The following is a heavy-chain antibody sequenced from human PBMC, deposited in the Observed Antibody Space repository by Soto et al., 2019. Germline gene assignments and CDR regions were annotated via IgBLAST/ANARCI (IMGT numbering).Heavy chain of an antibody. D-gene: IGHD5-12*01. J-gene: IGHJ4*02. CDR1: GGSSSSSSYY. CDR3: ARRGGYDRADFDY. CDR2: IYYSGST. Sequence: PSETLSLTCTVSGGSSSSSSYYWGWIRQPPGKGLEWIGSIYYSGSTYYNPSLKSRVTISVDTSKNQFSLKLSSVTAADTAVYYCARRGGYDRADFDYWGQGTLVTVSS. V-gene: IGHV4-39*01.